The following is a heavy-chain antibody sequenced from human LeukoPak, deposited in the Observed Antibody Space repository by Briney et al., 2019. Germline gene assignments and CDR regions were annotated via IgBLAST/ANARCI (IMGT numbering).Heavy chain of an antibody. Sequence: GGSLRLSCAASGFTFSDYYMSWIRQAPGKGLEWVSYISSSSSYTNYADSVKGRFTISRDNAKNSLYLQMNSLRAEDTAAYYCARDHSSSGYFDYWGQGTLVTVSS. CDR2: ISSSSSYT. J-gene: IGHJ4*02. D-gene: IGHD3-22*01. CDR3: ARDHSSSGYFDY. CDR1: GFTFSDYY. V-gene: IGHV3-11*05.